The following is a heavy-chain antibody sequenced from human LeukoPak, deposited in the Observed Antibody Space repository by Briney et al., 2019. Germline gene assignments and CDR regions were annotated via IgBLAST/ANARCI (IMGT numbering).Heavy chain of an antibody. CDR2: INHSGST. D-gene: IGHD3-22*01. CDR3: ARDQGSYDSSGYPFDY. Sequence: SETLSLTCAVYAGSFSGYYWSWIRQPPGKGLEWIGEINHSGSTNYNPSLKSRVTMSVDTSKNQFSLKLSSVTAADTAVYYCARDQGSYDSSGYPFDYWGQGTLVTVSS. J-gene: IGHJ4*02. CDR1: AGSFSGYY. V-gene: IGHV4-34*01.